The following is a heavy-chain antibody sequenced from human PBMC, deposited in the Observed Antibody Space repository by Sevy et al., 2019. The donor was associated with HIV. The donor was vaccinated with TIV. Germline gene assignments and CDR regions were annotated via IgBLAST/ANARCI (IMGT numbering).Heavy chain of an antibody. CDR1: GFTFSSYS. J-gene: IGHJ4*02. CDR3: ARDLEGAGISFDY. Sequence: GGSLRLSCAASGFTFSSYSMNWVRQAPGKGLEWVSSISSSSSYIYYADSVKGRFTISRDNAKNSLYLQMNSLRAEDTAVHYCARDLEGAGISFDYWGQGTLVTVSS. V-gene: IGHV3-21*01. CDR2: ISSSSSYI. D-gene: IGHD1-26*01.